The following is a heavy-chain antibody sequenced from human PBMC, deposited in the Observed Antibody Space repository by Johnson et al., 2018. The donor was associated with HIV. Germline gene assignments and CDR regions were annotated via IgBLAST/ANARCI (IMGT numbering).Heavy chain of an antibody. V-gene: IGHV3-30*18. CDR1: GFTFRSYA. CDR2: ISYDGSNK. D-gene: IGHD3-3*01. Sequence: QVHLVESGGGLVQPGRSLRLSCAASGFTFRSYAIHWVRQAPGKGLEWVALISYDGSNKFYADSVKGRFTISRDNSKNTLYLQVNSLTSEDTAVYYCAKDLGGSKTDEWGTDYYEFWNSYPIQDPRVVVGAFDIWGHGTMVTVSS. CDR3: AKDLGGSKTDEWGTDYYEFWNSYPIQDPRVVVGAFDI. J-gene: IGHJ3*02.